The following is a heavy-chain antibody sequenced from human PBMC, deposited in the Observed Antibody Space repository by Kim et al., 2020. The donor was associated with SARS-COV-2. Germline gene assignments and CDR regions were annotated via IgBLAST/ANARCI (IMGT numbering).Heavy chain of an antibody. Sequence: DSVKVSCKASGFTFSDYAMYWVRQAPGQRLEWMGWINAGNGNTRYSQKFQGRVTITWDTSASTAYMDLTSLRFEDTAVYYCARERFGGSFDYWGQGTLVT. D-gene: IGHD3-10*01. CDR2: INAGNGNT. CDR3: ARERFGGSFDY. CDR1: GFTFSDYA. V-gene: IGHV1-3*01. J-gene: IGHJ4*02.